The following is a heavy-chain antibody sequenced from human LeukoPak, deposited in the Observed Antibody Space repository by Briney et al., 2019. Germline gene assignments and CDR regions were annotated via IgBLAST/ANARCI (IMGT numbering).Heavy chain of an antibody. CDR3: ATLDYGDYVANFDY. V-gene: IGHV3-30-3*01. CDR2: ISYDGSNK. Sequence: PGGSLRLSCAASGFTFSSYAMHWVRQAPGKGLEWVAVISYDGSNKYYADSVKGQFTISRDNSKNTLYLQMNSLRAEDTAVYYCATLDYGDYVANFDYWGQGTLVTVSS. D-gene: IGHD4-17*01. CDR1: GFTFSSYA. J-gene: IGHJ4*02.